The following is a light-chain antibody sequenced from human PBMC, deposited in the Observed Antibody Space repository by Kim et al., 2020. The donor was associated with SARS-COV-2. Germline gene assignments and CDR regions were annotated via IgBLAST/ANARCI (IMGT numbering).Light chain of an antibody. Sequence: SASVGDRVTITCRASQIINSYVAWYQQKPGKAPNLLIYQASSLQIGVPSGFSGSGSGSEFTLTISSLQPDDFATYYCQHYIRFPYTFGQVTKLEI. CDR2: QAS. V-gene: IGKV1-5*03. CDR3: QHYIRFPYT. CDR1: QIINSY. J-gene: IGKJ2*01.